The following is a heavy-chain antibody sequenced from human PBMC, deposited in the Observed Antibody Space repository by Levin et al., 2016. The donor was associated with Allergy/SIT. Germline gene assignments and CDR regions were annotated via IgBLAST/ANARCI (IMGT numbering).Heavy chain of an antibody. J-gene: IGHJ3*02. D-gene: IGHD3-22*01. CDR2: IYYSGST. CDR3: ARPYYYDSSGYPYDAFDI. Sequence: WIRQPPGKGLEWIGSIYYSGSTYYNPSLKSRVTISVDTSKNQFSLKLSSVTAADTAVYYCARPYYYDSSGYPYDAFDIWGQETMVTVSS. V-gene: IGHV4-39*01.